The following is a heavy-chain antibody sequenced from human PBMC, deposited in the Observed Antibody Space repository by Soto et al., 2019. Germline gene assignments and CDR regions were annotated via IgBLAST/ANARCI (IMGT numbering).Heavy chain of an antibody. D-gene: IGHD5-12*01. CDR2: IFSSGST. CDR1: GGPINTFY. CDR3: AREGSYSAYNFAHGIQLWSFDF. V-gene: IGHV4-4*07. Sequence: SETLSLTCTASGGPINTFYWSWVRQPAGKGLEWIGRIFSSGSTSFNPSLENRVAMSVDTSKNHFSLNLSSVTAADMAVYYCAREGSYSAYNFAHGIQLWSFDFWGQGALVTVSS. J-gene: IGHJ4*02.